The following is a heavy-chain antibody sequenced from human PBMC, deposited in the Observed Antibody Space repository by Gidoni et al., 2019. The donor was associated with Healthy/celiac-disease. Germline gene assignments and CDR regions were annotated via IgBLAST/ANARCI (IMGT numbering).Heavy chain of an antibody. CDR3: ARLRRYDFWSGYKPAPHFDY. CDR1: GGSISSSSYY. Sequence: QLQLQESGPGLVKPSETLSLTCTVSGGSISSSSYYWGWIRQPPGKGLEWIGIIYYSGSTYYNPSLKSRVTISVDTSKNQFSLKLSSVTAADTAVYYCARLRRYDFWSGYKPAPHFDYWGQGTLVTVSS. J-gene: IGHJ4*02. D-gene: IGHD3-3*01. V-gene: IGHV4-39*01. CDR2: IYYSGST.